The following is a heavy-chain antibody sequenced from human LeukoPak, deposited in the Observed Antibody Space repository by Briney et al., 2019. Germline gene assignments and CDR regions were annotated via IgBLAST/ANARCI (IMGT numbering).Heavy chain of an antibody. CDR3: AKDYRSFYYGSGTDGPFDY. CDR2: ISYDGSNK. Sequence: PGRSLRLSCAASGFTFSSYGMPWVRQTPGKGLEWVAIISYDGSNKYYADSVKGRFTISRDNSKNTLYLQMNSLRAEDTAVFYCAKDYRSFYYGSGTDGPFDYWGRGTLVTVSS. CDR1: GFTFSSYG. D-gene: IGHD3-10*01. V-gene: IGHV3-30*18. J-gene: IGHJ4*02.